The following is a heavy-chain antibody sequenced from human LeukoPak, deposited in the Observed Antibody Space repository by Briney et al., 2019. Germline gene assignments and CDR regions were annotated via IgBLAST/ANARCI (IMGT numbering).Heavy chain of an antibody. CDR1: GYTFTGYY. CDR3: ARADSSGSYFDY. Sequence: SVKVSCKASGYTFTGYYMHWVRQAPGQGLEWMGRIIPIFGTANYAQKFQGRVTITTDESTSTAYMELSSLRSEDTAVYYCARADSSGSYFDYWGQGTLVTVSS. D-gene: IGHD6-19*01. V-gene: IGHV1-69*05. J-gene: IGHJ4*02. CDR2: IIPIFGTA.